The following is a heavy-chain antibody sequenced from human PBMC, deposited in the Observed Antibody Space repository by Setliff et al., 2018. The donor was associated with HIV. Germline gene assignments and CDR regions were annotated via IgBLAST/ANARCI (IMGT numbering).Heavy chain of an antibody. J-gene: IGHJ5*02. V-gene: IGHV4-4*09. CDR1: GGSISGHY. Sequence: SETLSLTCTVAGGSISGHYWSWIRQPPGRGLEWIGYIYSSGSTNFNPPLQSRVTISVDTSKNQFSLKLSSVTAADTAVYYCARHSGVASPNWFDPWGQGTLVTVSS. D-gene: IGHD3-10*01. CDR2: IYSSGST. CDR3: ARHSGVASPNWFDP.